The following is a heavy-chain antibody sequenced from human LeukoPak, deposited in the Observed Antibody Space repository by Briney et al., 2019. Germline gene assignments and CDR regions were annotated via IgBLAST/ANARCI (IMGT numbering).Heavy chain of an antibody. CDR1: GGSISSYY. Sequence: SETLSLTCTVSGGSISSYYWGWIRQPPGKGLEWIGSLDHSGITYYNPSLKSRVTISVDTSKNQFSLNLSSVTAADTALYYCARGARYGAYSWFDPWGQGTLVTVSS. CDR2: LDHSGIT. V-gene: IGHV4-38-2*02. J-gene: IGHJ5*02. CDR3: ARGARYGAYSWFDP. D-gene: IGHD4-17*01.